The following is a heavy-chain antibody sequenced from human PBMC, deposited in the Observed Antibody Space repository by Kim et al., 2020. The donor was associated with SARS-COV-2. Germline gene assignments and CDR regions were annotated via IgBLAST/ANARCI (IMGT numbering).Heavy chain of an antibody. V-gene: IGHV3-30*07. CDR3: ARDPTVVTRYYYYYMDV. Sequence: KGRFTISRDNSKNTLYLQMNSLRAEDTAVYYCARDPTVVTRYYYYYMDVWGKGTTVTVSS. J-gene: IGHJ6*03. D-gene: IGHD4-17*01.